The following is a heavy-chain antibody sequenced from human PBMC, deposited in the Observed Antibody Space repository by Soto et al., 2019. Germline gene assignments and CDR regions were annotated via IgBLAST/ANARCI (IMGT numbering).Heavy chain of an antibody. CDR2: IHGTRSII. J-gene: IGHJ4*02. D-gene: IGHD3-16*01. Sequence: EVQLVESGGGLVQPGGSLRLSCAVSGFTFSTHVMNWVRQAPGKGLEWVAYIHGTRSIIYYADSVKGRFTISRDNAKNSLFLQMDSLRDEDTAVYCCARDARNADYDYWGQGTLVTVSS. CDR3: ARDARNADYDY. CDR1: GFTFSTHV. V-gene: IGHV3-48*02.